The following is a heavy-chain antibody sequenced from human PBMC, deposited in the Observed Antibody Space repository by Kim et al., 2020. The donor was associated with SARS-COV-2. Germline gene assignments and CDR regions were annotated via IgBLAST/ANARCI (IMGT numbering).Heavy chain of an antibody. Sequence: SQTLSLTCAISGDSVSSNSAAWHWIRQSPSRGLEWLGRTYYRSKWYNDYAVSVKSRITINPDTSKNQFSLQLNSVTPEDTAVYYCAREVGLVPAALDSFDIWGQGTMVTVSS. CDR2: TYYRSKWYN. J-gene: IGHJ3*02. V-gene: IGHV6-1*01. CDR3: AREVGLVPAALDSFDI. D-gene: IGHD2-2*01. CDR1: GDSVSSNSAA.